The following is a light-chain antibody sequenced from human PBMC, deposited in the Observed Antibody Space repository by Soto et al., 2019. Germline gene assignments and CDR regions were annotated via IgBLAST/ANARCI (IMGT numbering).Light chain of an antibody. CDR3: QQHRTWPQP. J-gene: IGKJ1*01. V-gene: IGKV3-15*01. CDR1: QTINNN. CDR2: GAS. Sequence: EIVMTQSPATLSVSPGERATLSCRTSQTINNNLAWYQQKPGQAPRLLIYGASTRATGIPARFSGSGSGTEFTLTISSLQSEDFAVYYCQQHRTWPQPFGQGTKVEIK.